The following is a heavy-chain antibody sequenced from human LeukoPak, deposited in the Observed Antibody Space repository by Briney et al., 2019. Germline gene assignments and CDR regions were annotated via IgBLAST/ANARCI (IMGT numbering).Heavy chain of an antibody. CDR2: INIDGVTT. CDR1: GFTFSSYA. J-gene: IGHJ3*02. Sequence: GGSLRLSGSASGFTFSSYAMHWVRQAPGKGLEYVSTINIDGVTTFYADSVKGRFTISRDNSKNTLFLQMSSLRAEDTAVYYCVKDRIGSYAFDIWGQGTMVTVSS. V-gene: IGHV3-64D*06. D-gene: IGHD1-26*01. CDR3: VKDRIGSYAFDI.